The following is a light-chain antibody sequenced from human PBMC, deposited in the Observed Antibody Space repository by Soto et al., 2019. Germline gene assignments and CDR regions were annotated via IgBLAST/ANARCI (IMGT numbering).Light chain of an antibody. Sequence: EIVLTQSPATLSLSPGERATLSCRASQSVSTYLAWYQQKPGQTPMLLLFDASNRATGIPPRFSGSGSGTDFSLTISSLEPEDSAIYYCQQRNVRPEITFGGGTKVEI. CDR2: DAS. J-gene: IGKJ4*01. CDR3: QQRNVRPEIT. V-gene: IGKV3-11*01. CDR1: QSVSTY.